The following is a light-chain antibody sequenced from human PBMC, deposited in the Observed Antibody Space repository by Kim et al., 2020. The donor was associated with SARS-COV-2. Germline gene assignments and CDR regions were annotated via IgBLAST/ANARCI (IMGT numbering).Light chain of an antibody. V-gene: IGKV3-11*01. CDR1: QSVGTA. CDR2: ETS. Sequence: PGERATRSRRASQSVGTALAWFQQKPGQAPRLLIFETSNRATGIPARFSGSGSGTGFTLTISSLEPEDFAVYYCQQRYNWPLTFGGGTKVEIK. J-gene: IGKJ4*01. CDR3: QQRYNWPLT.